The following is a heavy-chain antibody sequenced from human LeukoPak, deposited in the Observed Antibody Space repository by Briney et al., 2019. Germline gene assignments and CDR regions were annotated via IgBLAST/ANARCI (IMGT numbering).Heavy chain of an antibody. CDR1: GFTFGDYI. V-gene: IGHV3-49*04. Sequence: PGGSLRLSCTASGFTFGDYIMSWVRQAPGKGLEWVGFIRSKAYGGTAEYAASIKGRFTISRDDSKSIAYLQMNSLKTEDTAVYSCTRLQEVVSAMDAFDIWGQGTMVTVSS. CDR2: IRSKAYGGTA. CDR3: TRLQEVVSAMDAFDI. D-gene: IGHD4-23*01. J-gene: IGHJ3*02.